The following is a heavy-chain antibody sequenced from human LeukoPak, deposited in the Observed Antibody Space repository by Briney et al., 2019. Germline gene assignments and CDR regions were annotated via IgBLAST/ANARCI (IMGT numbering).Heavy chain of an antibody. D-gene: IGHD3-10*01. Sequence: GGSLRLSCAASGFTFGSYGMHWVRQAPGKGLEWVAVIWYDGSNKYYADSVEGRFTISRDNSKNTLYLQMNSLRAEDTAVYYCARDSGGGYFDYWGQGTLVTVSS. CDR1: GFTFGSYG. V-gene: IGHV3-33*01. CDR2: IWYDGSNK. CDR3: ARDSGGGYFDY. J-gene: IGHJ4*02.